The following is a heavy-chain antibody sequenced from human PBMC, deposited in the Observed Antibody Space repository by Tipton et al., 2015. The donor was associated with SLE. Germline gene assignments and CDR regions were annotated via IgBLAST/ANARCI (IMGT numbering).Heavy chain of an antibody. CDR2: INHSGST. CDR3: ARVGGSYHYHHWFDP. J-gene: IGHJ5*02. CDR1: GGSFSGYY. V-gene: IGHV4-34*01. D-gene: IGHD3-16*02. Sequence: TLSLTCAVYGGSFSGYYWSWIRQPPGKGLEWIGEINHSGSTNYNPSLKSRVTISVDTSKNQFSLKLSSVTAADTAVYYCARVGGSYHYHHWFDPWGQGTLVTVSS.